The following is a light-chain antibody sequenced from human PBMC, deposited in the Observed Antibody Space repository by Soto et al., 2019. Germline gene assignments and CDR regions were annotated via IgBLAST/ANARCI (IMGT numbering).Light chain of an antibody. Sequence: IVMTQSPATLSVSPWESATLSCRASQSVSSNLAWHQQKPGQAPRILMYDASTRATGISARFSGSGSGTEFTLTISSLQSEDFAVYYCQQRSNWPPITFGQGTRLEIK. CDR3: QQRSNWPPIT. CDR1: QSVSSN. V-gene: IGKV3-15*01. J-gene: IGKJ5*01. CDR2: DAS.